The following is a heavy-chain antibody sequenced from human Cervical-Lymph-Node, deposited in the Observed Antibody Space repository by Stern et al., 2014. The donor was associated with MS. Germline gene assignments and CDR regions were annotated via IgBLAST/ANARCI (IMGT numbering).Heavy chain of an antibody. Sequence: SGPALVKPTQTLTLTCTFSGFSLSTSGTSVNWIRQPPGKALEWLALIDWHDDKYYSPFMNTRVAISKDTSKNQVVLTMTNLDPVDTATYYCARIRGSYLGSVFDYWGQGSLVTVSS. D-gene: IGHD3-10*01. V-gene: IGHV2-70*01. CDR3: ARIRGSYLGSVFDY. J-gene: IGHJ4*02. CDR2: IDWHDDK. CDR1: GFSLSTSGTS.